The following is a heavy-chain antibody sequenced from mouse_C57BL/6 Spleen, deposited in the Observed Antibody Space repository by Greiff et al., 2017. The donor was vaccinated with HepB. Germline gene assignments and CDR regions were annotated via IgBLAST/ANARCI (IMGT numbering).Heavy chain of an antibody. J-gene: IGHJ3*01. CDR1: GYSITSGYY. D-gene: IGHD1-1*01. Sequence: EVKLVESGPGLVKPSQSLSLTCSVPGYSITSGYYWNWIRQFPGNKLEWMGYISYDGSNNYNPSLKNRISITRDTSKNQFFLKLNSVTTEDTATYYCARGAHYGSSWFAYWGQGTLVTVSA. V-gene: IGHV3-6*01. CDR3: ARGAHYGSSWFAY. CDR2: ISYDGSN.